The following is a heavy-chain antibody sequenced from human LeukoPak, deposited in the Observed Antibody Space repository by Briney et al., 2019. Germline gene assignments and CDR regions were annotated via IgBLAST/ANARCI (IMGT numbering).Heavy chain of an antibody. V-gene: IGHV4-59*01. CDR1: GGSISSYY. J-gene: IGHJ4*02. Sequence: SETLSLTCTVSGGSISSYYWSWIRQPPGKGLEWIGSIYYSGSTNYDPSLTSRVTMSVDTSKNQFSLKLTSVTAADTAVYYCARGGPTVVTLSSFDYWGQGILVTVSS. D-gene: IGHD4-23*01. CDR2: IYYSGST. CDR3: ARGGPTVVTLSSFDY.